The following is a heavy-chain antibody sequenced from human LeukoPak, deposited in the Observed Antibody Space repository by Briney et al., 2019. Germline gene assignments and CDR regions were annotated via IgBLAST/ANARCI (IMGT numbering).Heavy chain of an antibody. D-gene: IGHD6-6*01. CDR3: ARDRSSSFSDNYYGMDV. CDR1: GLYFRTFG. CDR2: TSYDGSNK. J-gene: IGHJ6*02. V-gene: IGHV3-30*03. Sequence: PGGSLRLSCEDSGLYFRTFGIHWVRQAPGKGLEWVAITSYDGSNKYYADSVRGRFTISRDNSKNTLYLQMNSLRAEDTAVYYCARDRSSSFSDNYYGMDVWGQGTTVTVSS.